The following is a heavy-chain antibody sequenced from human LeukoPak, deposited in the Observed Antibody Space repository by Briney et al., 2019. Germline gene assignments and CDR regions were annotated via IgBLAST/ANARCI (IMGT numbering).Heavy chain of an antibody. J-gene: IGHJ4*02. CDR3: ARVSRGNFVGGDY. Sequence: SETLSLTCTVSGYSISSGYYWGWIRQPPGKGLEWIGSIYHSGSTYYNPSLKSRVTISLDTSKNQFSLKLSSVTAADTAMYYCARVSRGNFVGGDYWGQGTLVTVSS. V-gene: IGHV4-38-2*02. CDR2: IYHSGST. D-gene: IGHD4-23*01. CDR1: GYSISSGYY.